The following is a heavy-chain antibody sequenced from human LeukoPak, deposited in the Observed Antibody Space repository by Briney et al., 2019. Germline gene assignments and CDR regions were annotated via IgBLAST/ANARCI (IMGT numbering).Heavy chain of an antibody. D-gene: IGHD1-26*01. V-gene: IGHV3-53*01. Sequence: GGSLRLSCAASGFTVSSNYMSWVRQAPGKGLEWVSVIYSGGSTYYADSVKGRSTISRDNSKNTLYLQMNNLRAEDTAVYYCARGGGYYAIDYWGQGTLVTVSS. CDR1: GFTVSSNY. CDR3: ARGGGYYAIDY. CDR2: IYSGGST. J-gene: IGHJ4*02.